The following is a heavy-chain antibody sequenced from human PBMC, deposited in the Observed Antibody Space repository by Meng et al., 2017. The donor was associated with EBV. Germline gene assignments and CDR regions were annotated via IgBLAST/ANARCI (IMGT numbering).Heavy chain of an antibody. Sequence: QWRLVQLGAEWKKPGASVKVSCKASGYTFTSYDINWVRQATGQGLEWMGWMNPNSGNTGYAQKFQGRVTMTRNTSISTAYMELSSLRSEDTAVYYCARGPYYYDSSGYYYGEFDPWGQGTLVTVSS. V-gene: IGHV1-8*01. CDR3: ARGPYYYDSSGYYYGEFDP. D-gene: IGHD3-22*01. J-gene: IGHJ5*02. CDR1: GYTFTSYD. CDR2: MNPNSGNT.